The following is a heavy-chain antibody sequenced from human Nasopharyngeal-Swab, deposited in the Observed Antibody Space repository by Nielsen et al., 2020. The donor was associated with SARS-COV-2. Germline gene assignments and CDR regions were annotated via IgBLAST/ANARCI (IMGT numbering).Heavy chain of an antibody. J-gene: IGHJ1*01. V-gene: IGHV5-51*01. CDR2: IFPDDSQT. CDR1: GYTFAHDW. Sequence: GESLKIYCQTSGYTFAHDWIGWVRQMPGKGLEWLGIIFPDDSQTRYSPSFKGQVTISVDKSTSTAYLQWSSLKASDTAIYYCAKYYDQDGYSPWGQGTLVTVSS. CDR3: AKYYDQDGYSP. D-gene: IGHD3-3*01.